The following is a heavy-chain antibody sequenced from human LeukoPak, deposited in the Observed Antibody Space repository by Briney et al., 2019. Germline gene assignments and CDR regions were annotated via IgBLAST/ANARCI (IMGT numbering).Heavy chain of an antibody. D-gene: IGHD2-21*01. CDR1: GFTVSSNY. CDR2: IYSAGST. Sequence: GGSLRLSCAASGFTVSSNYMSWVRQAPGKGLEWISVIYSAGSTYYADSVQGRFTISRDNYKNTLYLLMNSLRAEDTAVYYCAREGPDCGGDCYYDYWGQGTLVTVSS. V-gene: IGHV3-53*01. J-gene: IGHJ4*02. CDR3: AREGPDCGGDCYYDY.